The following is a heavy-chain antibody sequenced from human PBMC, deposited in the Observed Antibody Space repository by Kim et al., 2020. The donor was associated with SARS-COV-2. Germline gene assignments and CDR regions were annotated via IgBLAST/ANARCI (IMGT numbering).Heavy chain of an antibody. CDR3: AKDHYYGSGSYYTNYYYG. Sequence: GGSLRLSCAASGFTFSSYGMHWVRQAPGKGLEWVAVISYDGSNKYYADSVKGRFTISRDNSKNTLYLQMNSLRAEDTAVYYCAKDHYYGSGSYYTNYYYG. CDR1: GFTFSSYG. CDR2: ISYDGSNK. V-gene: IGHV3-30*18. D-gene: IGHD3-10*01. J-gene: IGHJ6*01.